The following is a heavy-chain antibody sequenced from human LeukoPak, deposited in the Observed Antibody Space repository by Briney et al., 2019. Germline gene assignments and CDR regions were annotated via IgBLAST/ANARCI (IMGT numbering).Heavy chain of an antibody. D-gene: IGHD3-3*02. CDR2: IYYSGNT. J-gene: IGHJ4*02. CDR3: ARGVNFRPSLFGVVIIPVSGFDY. Sequence: SETLSLTCTVSGGSISSYYWTWIRQPPGKGLEWIGYIYYSGNTNYNPSLKSRVTISVDTSKNQFSLKLSSVTAADTAVYYCARGVNFRPSLFGVVIIPVSGFDYWGQGTLVTVSS. V-gene: IGHV4-59*12. CDR1: GGSISSYY.